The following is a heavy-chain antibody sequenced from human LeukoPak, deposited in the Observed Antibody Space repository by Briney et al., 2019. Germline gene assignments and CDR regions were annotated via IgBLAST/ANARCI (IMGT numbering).Heavy chain of an antibody. CDR1: GFIFSSYE. Sequence: PGGSLRLSCAPSGFIFSSYEMHWVRQAPGKGLEWVSYIGTTGSTIYYADSVKGRFTISRDNAKNSLYLQMNSLRAEDTAVYYCAREASYYFDYWGQGTLVTVSS. CDR3: AREASYYFDY. CDR2: IGTTGSTI. J-gene: IGHJ4*02. V-gene: IGHV3-48*03.